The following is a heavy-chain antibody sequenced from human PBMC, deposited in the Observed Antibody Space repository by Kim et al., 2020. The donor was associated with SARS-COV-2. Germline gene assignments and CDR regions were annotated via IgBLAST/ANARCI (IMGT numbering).Heavy chain of an antibody. CDR3: ARVDSNYFDY. J-gene: IGHJ4*02. V-gene: IGHV4-39*01. CDR2: GNP. Sequence: GNPYYTPSLKSRVTISIDTSKNQFSLNLSSVTAADTAVYYCARVDSNYFDYWGQETLVTVSS. D-gene: IGHD4-4*01.